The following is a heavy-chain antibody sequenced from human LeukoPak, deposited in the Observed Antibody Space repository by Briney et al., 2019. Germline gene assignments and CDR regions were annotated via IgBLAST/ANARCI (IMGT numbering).Heavy chain of an antibody. CDR1: GGSFSGYY. Sequence: SETLSLTCAVYGGSFSGYYWSWIRQPPGKGLEWIGEINRSGSTNYNPSLKSRVTISVETSKNEFSLKLRSVTAADTAVYYCARVTGYRIEDYFDYWGQGTLVTVSS. CDR2: INRSGST. J-gene: IGHJ4*02. V-gene: IGHV4-34*01. D-gene: IGHD6-13*01. CDR3: ARVTGYRIEDYFDY.